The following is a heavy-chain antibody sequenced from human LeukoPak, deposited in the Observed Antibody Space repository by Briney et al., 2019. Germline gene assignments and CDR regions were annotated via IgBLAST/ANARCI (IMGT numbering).Heavy chain of an antibody. J-gene: IGHJ4*02. CDR1: GGTFSSYA. D-gene: IGHD3-10*01. Sequence: SVKVSCKASGGTFSSYAISWVRQSPGQGLEWMGGIIPIFGTANYAQKFQGRVTITADESTSTAYMELRSLRSDDTAVYYCARVGRGGVRFGELTHWGQGTLVTVSS. V-gene: IGHV1-69*13. CDR2: IIPIFGTA. CDR3: ARVGRGGVRFGELTH.